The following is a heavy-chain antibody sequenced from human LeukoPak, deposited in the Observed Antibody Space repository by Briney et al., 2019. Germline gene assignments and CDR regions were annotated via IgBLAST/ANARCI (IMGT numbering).Heavy chain of an antibody. V-gene: IGHV1-18*01. CDR2: ISAYSGNT. J-gene: IGHJ4*02. Sequence: ASVKVSCKASGYTFTSYGISWVRQAPGQGLEWMGWISAYSGNTNYAQKLQGRVTMTTDTSTSTAYMELRSLRSDDTAVYYCARAPYYYDSSGYYADYWGQGTLVTVSS. CDR3: ARAPYYYDSSGYYADY. D-gene: IGHD3-22*01. CDR1: GYTFTSYG.